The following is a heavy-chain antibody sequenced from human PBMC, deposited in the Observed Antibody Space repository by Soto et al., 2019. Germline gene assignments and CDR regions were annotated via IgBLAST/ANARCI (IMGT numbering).Heavy chain of an antibody. CDR1: GGSFSGYY. CDR3: ARARSKRGYSYGYGPYFDY. CDR2: INHSGST. V-gene: IGHV4-34*01. J-gene: IGHJ4*02. Sequence: SETLSLTRAVYGGSFSGYYWSWIRQPPGKGLEWIGEINHSGSTNYNPSLKSRVTISVDTSKNQFSLKLSSVTAADTAVYYCARARSKRGYSYGYGPYFDYWGQGTLVTVLL. D-gene: IGHD5-18*01.